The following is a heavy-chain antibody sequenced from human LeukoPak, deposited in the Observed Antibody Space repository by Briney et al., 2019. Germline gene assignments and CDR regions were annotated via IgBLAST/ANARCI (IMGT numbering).Heavy chain of an antibody. CDR1: GYTLTELS. Sequence: ASVKVSCKVSGYTLTELSMHWVRQAPGKGVEGMGGFDAEDGEKIYAQKFQGRVTITKDTAKETAYMELSSLRSEDTAVYYCATGNMYYDSSGHLANDIWGQGTMVTVSS. D-gene: IGHD3-22*01. J-gene: IGHJ3*02. V-gene: IGHV1-24*01. CDR2: FDAEDGEK. CDR3: ATGNMYYDSSGHLANDI.